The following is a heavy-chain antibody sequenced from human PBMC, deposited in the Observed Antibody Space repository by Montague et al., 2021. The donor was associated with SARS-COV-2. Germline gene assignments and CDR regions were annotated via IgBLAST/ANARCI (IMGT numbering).Heavy chain of an antibody. D-gene: IGHD2-21*01. CDR2: ISSSGGGSTK. CDR1: GFIFSSYE. CDR3: ARDRDWDDWCGMDV. J-gene: IGHJ6*02. Sequence: LRLSWAASGFIFSSYEMNWVRQAPGKGLEWISYISSSGGGSTKHYTDSVKGRFTISRDNAKNSLYLQMNSLRVEDTAIYYCARDRDWDDWCGMDVWGQGATFTVSS. V-gene: IGHV3-48*03.